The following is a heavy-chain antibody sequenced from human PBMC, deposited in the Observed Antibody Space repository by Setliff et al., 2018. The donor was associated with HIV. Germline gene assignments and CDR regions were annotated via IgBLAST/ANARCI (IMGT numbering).Heavy chain of an antibody. CDR3: AKPTSGLYPRSFDL. Sequence: GGSLRLSCVVSGFTVSTKYMNWVRQTPEKGLEWVSAISPGSDITYYADSVKGRFTISRDDARDMLFLQMNSLTPEDTAIYYCAKPTSGLYPRSFDLWGQGTKVTVSS. V-gene: IGHV3-53*01. CDR2: ISPGSDIT. J-gene: IGHJ3*01. CDR1: GFTVSTKY. D-gene: IGHD1-26*01.